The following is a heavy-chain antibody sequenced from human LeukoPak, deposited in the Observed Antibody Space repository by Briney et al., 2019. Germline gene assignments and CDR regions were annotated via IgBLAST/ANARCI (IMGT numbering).Heavy chain of an antibody. J-gene: IGHJ4*02. CDR1: GFTFSSYA. V-gene: IGHV3-23*01. D-gene: IGHD3-22*01. CDR3: ARDPTWYYYDSSGIDY. CDR2: ISGSGGST. Sequence: GGSLRLSCAASGFTFSSYAMSWVRQAPGKGLEWVSAISGSGGSTYYADSVKGRFTISRDNSKNTLYLQMNSLRAEDTAVYYCARDPTWYYYDSSGIDYWGQGTLVTVSS.